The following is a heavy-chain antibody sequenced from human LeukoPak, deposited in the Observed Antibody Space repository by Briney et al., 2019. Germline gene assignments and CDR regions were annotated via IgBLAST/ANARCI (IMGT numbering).Heavy chain of an antibody. V-gene: IGHV4-31*03. Sequence: SETLSLTCTVSGGSISTHVSGDSSVYYWTWIRQHPGKGLEFIGSIYYSGSTYYNPSLKGRLTISVDLSENQFSLKLSSVTAADTAVYCCARLEQTSWFDPWGPGTLVIVSS. CDR2: IYYSGST. CDR1: GGSISTHVSGDSSVYY. CDR3: ARLEQTSWFDP. D-gene: IGHD1/OR15-1a*01. J-gene: IGHJ5*02.